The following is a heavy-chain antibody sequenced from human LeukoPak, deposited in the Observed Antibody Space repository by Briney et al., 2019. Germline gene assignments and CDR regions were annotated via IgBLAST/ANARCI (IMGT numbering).Heavy chain of an antibody. CDR2: IGGDGRGK. CDR1: GFTFSDYA. V-gene: IGHV3-23*01. D-gene: IGHD1-26*01. CDR3: ARRVGGTPDY. Sequence: PGGSLRLSCAASGFTFSDYAVTWVRQAPGEGLEWVSAIGGDGRGKDYADSVKGRLIISRDNSKNTVFLQMNSLRAEDTALYYCARRVGGTPDYWGLGTLVTVSS. J-gene: IGHJ4*02.